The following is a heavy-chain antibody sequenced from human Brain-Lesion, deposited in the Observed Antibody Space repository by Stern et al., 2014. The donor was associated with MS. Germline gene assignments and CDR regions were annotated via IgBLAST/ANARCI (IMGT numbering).Heavy chain of an antibody. V-gene: IGHV3-7*01. CDR2: IKEDGDEK. CDR1: GFTFGNYW. J-gene: IGHJ6*02. D-gene: IGHD3-3*01. CDR3: ARVYNTIYGIVTQRGSGMDV. Sequence: EVQLVESGGGLVQPGGSLTISCTAAGFTFGNYWMTWVRQAPGQGLEWVANIKEDGDEKNYGDSVKGRFTIYRDNARNSLYLQMNSLRVEDTALYYCARVYNTIYGIVTQRGSGMDVWGQGTTVIVSS.